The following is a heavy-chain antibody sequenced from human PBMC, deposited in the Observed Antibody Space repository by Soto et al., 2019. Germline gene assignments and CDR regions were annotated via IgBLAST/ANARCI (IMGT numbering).Heavy chain of an antibody. J-gene: IGHJ6*03. CDR3: ARESGGATATLDYYYWYMDV. V-gene: IGHV1-2*04. D-gene: IGHD5-12*01. Sequence: QVQLVQSGAEVKKPGASVKVSCKASGYTFSDYYIHWMRQAPGQGLEWMGWINPNSGGTKYAHKFQGWVTMASDTSIKTAYMELSRLTSDDTADYYCARESGGATATLDYYYWYMDVWGKGTTVTVSS. CDR1: GYTFSDYY. CDR2: INPNSGGT.